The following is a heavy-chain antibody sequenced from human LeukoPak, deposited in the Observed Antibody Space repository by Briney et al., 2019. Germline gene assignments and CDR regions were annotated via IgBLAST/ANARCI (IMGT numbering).Heavy chain of an antibody. Sequence: GGSLRLSCAASGFSFSGSSVHWVRQSSGRGLECVCLIYKKDNLYATAYSESVRGRFTISRDDSKDTAFLHMDSLKTEDKALYYCTRDRGTYKWFEPWGEGTLVTVSS. J-gene: IGHJ5*02. CDR1: GFSFSGSS. D-gene: IGHD1-14*01. CDR2: IYKKDNLYAT. V-gene: IGHV3-73*01. CDR3: TRDRGTYKWFEP.